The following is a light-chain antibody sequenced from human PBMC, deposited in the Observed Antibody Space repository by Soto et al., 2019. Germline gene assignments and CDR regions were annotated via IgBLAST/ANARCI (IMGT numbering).Light chain of an antibody. CDR3: QQYGSSPIT. V-gene: IGKV3-20*01. J-gene: IGKJ5*01. CDR2: GTS. CDR1: QSVSSSY. Sequence: EIVLPQSPGSLSLSPGERATLSCRTSQSVSSSYLAWYQQKPGQAPRFLIYGTSSRATGIPDRFSGSGSGTDFTLTISRLEPEDFAVYYCQQYGSSPITFGQGTRLEIK.